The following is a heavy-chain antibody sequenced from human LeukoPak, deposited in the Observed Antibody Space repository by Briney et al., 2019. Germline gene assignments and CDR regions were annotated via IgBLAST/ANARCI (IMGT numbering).Heavy chain of an antibody. CDR3: ARDPYGGNGAFDY. D-gene: IGHD4-23*01. CDR2: INTNTGNP. V-gene: IGHV7-4-1*02. J-gene: IGHJ4*02. CDR1: GYTFTSYA. Sequence: ASGKFSCKASGYTFTSYAMNWVRQAPGQGLEWMEWINTNTGNPAYAQGFTGRFVFSLDTSVSTAYLQISSLKAEDTAVYYCARDPYGGNGAFDYWGQGALVTVSS.